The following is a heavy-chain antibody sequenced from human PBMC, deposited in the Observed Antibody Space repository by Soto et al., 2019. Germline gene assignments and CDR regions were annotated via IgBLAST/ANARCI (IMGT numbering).Heavy chain of an antibody. Sequence: ASVKVSCKASGYTFTSYGISWVRQAPGQGLEWMGWISAYNGNTNYAQKLQGRVTMTTDTSTSTAYMELRSLRSDDTAVYYCAREPAYYYDSSGYDAALDAFDIWDQGTMVTVSS. V-gene: IGHV1-18*04. CDR2: ISAYNGNT. CDR1: GYTFTSYG. J-gene: IGHJ3*02. CDR3: AREPAYYYDSSGYDAALDAFDI. D-gene: IGHD3-22*01.